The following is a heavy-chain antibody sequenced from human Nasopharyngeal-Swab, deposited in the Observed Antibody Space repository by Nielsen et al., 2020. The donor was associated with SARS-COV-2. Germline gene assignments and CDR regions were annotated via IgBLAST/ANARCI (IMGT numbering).Heavy chain of an antibody. V-gene: IGHV1-18*01. J-gene: IGHJ6*02. Sequence: ASVKVSCKASGYTFTSYGISWVRRAPGQGLEWMGWISAYNGNTNYAQKLQGRVTMTTDTSTSTAYMELRSLRSDDTAVYYCARDRIIQPQYYYYYGMDVWGQGTTVTVSS. D-gene: IGHD3-3*01. CDR3: ARDRIIQPQYYYYYGMDV. CDR2: ISAYNGNT. CDR1: GYTFTSYG.